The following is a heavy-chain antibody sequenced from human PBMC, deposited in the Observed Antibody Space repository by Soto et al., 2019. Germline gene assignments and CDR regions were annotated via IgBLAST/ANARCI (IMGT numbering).Heavy chain of an antibody. CDR1: GDRVSSNRAA. Sequence: PSQTLSLTCAICGDRVSSNRAAWNWIRQSPSRGLEWLGRTYYRSKWYNDYAVSVKSRITINPDTSKNQFSLQLNSVTPEDTAVYYCARAYWGWDFYYYGMDVWGQGTTVTVSS. V-gene: IGHV6-1*01. CDR2: TYYRSKWYN. CDR3: ARAYWGWDFYYYGMDV. J-gene: IGHJ6*02. D-gene: IGHD3-16*01.